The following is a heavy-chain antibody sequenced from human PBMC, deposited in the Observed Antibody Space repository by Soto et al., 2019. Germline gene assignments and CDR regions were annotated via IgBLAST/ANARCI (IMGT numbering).Heavy chain of an antibody. D-gene: IGHD3-22*01. Sequence: QVQLVQSGAEVRKPGASVKVSCKASGYTFTSYGISWVRQAPGQGLEWMGWISAYNGNTNYAQKLQGRVTMTTDTSTSTAYMALMRLRSDDTAVYYWARAHRYESSGYYANWGPGTPVTVSS. J-gene: IGHJ4*02. CDR3: ARAHRYESSGYYAN. CDR1: GYTFTSYG. V-gene: IGHV1-18*01. CDR2: ISAYNGNT.